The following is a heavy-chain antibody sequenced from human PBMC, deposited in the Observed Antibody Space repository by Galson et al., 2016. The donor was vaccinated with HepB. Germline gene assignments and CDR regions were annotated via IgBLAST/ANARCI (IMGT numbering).Heavy chain of an antibody. Sequence: CAISGDSVSRNSAAWNWIRQSPSRGLEWLGRTYYMSTWHNDYAVSVKSRITINPDTSKNQLSLQLKSVTPDDTAVYYCARGDDFFYYGMDVWGTGTTVTVSS. CDR1: GDSVSRNSAA. J-gene: IGHJ6*04. CDR3: ARGDDFFYYGMDV. D-gene: IGHD5-12*01. V-gene: IGHV6-1*01. CDR2: TYYMSTWHN.